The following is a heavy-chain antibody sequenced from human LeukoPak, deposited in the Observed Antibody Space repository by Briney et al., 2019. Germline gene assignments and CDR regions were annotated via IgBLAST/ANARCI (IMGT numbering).Heavy chain of an antibody. Sequence: PSETLSLTCAVYGGSFSGYYWSWIRQPPGKGLGWIGEINHSGSTNYNPSLKSRVTISVDTSKNQFSLKLSSVTAADTAEYYCASSIVATMTGRRIYFDYWGQGTLVTVSS. D-gene: IGHD5-12*01. CDR2: INHSGST. CDR1: GGSFSGYY. V-gene: IGHV4-34*01. J-gene: IGHJ4*02. CDR3: ASSIVATMTGRRIYFDY.